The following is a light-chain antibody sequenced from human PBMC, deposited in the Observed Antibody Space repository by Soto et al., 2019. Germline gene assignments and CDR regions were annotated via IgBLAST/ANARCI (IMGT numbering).Light chain of an antibody. Sequence: EIVLTQSPGTLSLSPGERATLSCRASQSVSSSYLAWYQQKPGQAPRLLIYGASSRATGIPDRFSGSGSGIDFTLTISRLEPEDFAMYYCQQYGRSPLVTFGQGTRLEIK. CDR2: GAS. V-gene: IGKV3-20*01. CDR3: QQYGRSPLVT. J-gene: IGKJ5*01. CDR1: QSVSSSY.